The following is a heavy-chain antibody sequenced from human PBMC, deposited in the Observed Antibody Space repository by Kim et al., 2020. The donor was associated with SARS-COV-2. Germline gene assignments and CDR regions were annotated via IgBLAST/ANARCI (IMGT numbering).Heavy chain of an antibody. D-gene: IGHD3-10*01. CDR3: ARGSFGTTVSRFDS. J-gene: IGHJ4*02. Sequence: SQTLSLTCVISGDSVSSTSAAWNWIRQSPSRGLEWLGRTYHRSQWYSDYAVSVRGRMSINPDTSKNQFSVQLNSVTPEDTAVYFCARGSFGTTVSRFDSWGQGTQVTVSS. CDR1: GDSVSSTSAA. V-gene: IGHV6-1*01. CDR2: TYHRSQWYS.